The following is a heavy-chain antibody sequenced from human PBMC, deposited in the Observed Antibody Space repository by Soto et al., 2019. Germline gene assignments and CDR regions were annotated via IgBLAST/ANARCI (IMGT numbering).Heavy chain of an antibody. CDR3: AKDSDQLLFDYYYYGMDV. V-gene: IGHV3-30*18. CDR2: VSYDGSFK. Sequence: QVQRVESGGGVVQPGGSLRLSCEASGFTFSKFGIHWVRQAPGKGLEWVAVVSYDGSFKYYADSVKGRFTISRDNSKNTLYLQMNSLRHEDTALYYCAKDSDQLLFDYYYYGMDVWGQGTTVTVSS. D-gene: IGHD2-2*01. CDR1: GFTFSKFG. J-gene: IGHJ6*02.